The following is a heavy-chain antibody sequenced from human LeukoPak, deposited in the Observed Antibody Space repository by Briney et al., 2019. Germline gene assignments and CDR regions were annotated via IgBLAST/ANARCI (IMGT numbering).Heavy chain of an antibody. CDR1: GFTFSSYS. Sequence: PGGSLRLSCAASGFTFSSYSMNWVRQAPGKGLEWVSAISGSGGSTYYADSVKGRFTISRDNSKNTLYLQMNSLRAEDTAVYYCAPSPVASYYYYGMDVWGQGTTVTVSS. J-gene: IGHJ6*02. CDR2: ISGSGGST. V-gene: IGHV3-23*01. CDR3: APSPVASYYYYGMDV. D-gene: IGHD2-2*01.